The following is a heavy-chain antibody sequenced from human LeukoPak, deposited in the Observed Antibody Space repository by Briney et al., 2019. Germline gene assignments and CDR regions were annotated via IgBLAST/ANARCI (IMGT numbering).Heavy chain of an antibody. D-gene: IGHD1-26*01. Sequence: TSETLSLTCTVSGGSISSYYWSWIRQPPGKGLEWIGYIYYSGSTNYNPSLKSRVTISVDTSKNQFSLKLSSVTAADTAVYYCAGKLDINSGSYYNWFDPWGQGTLVTVSS. V-gene: IGHV4-59*01. CDR2: IYYSGST. CDR1: GGSISSYY. CDR3: AGKLDINSGSYYNWFDP. J-gene: IGHJ5*02.